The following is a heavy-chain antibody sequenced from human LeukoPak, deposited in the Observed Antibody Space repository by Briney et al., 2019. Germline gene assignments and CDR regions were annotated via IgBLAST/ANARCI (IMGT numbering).Heavy chain of an antibody. Sequence: GGSLRLSCAASGFSVSSHGMSWVRQAPGKGLEWVSGIIGTGTTYYADSVKGRFTISRDISKNTLCLQMNSLRAEDTAVYYCAHGSMYQLDYWGQGTLVTVSS. CDR1: GFSVSSHG. J-gene: IGHJ4*02. CDR3: AHGSMYQLDY. CDR2: IIGTGTT. D-gene: IGHD2-2*01. V-gene: IGHV3-23*01.